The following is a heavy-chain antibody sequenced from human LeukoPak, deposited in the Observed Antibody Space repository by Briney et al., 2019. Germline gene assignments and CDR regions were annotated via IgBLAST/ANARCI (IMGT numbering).Heavy chain of an antibody. CDR3: ARCYCSGGSCYPDY. V-gene: IGHV4-39*01. J-gene: IGHJ4*02. D-gene: IGHD2-15*01. Sequence: SETLSLTCSVSGGSTSSSSYYWGWIRQPPGKGLESIGSIYYSGSTYYNSSLKSRVTISVDTSKNQFSLKLSSVTAADTAVYYSARCYCSGGSCYPDYWGQGTLVTVSS. CDR1: GGSTSSSSYY. CDR2: IYYSGST.